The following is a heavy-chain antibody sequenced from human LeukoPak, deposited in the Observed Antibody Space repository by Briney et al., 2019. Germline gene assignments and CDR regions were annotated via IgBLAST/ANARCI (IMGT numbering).Heavy chain of an antibody. CDR3: ARGHVSRRYFDL. V-gene: IGHV4-34*01. CDR1: GGSFNGYY. Sequence: SETLSLTCAVYGGSFNGYYWSWIRQPPGKGLEWIGEINHSGSTNYNPSLKSRVTISVDTSKNQFSLKLSSVTAADSAVYYCARGHVSRRYFDLWGRGTLVTVSS. J-gene: IGHJ2*01. D-gene: IGHD1-14*01. CDR2: INHSGST.